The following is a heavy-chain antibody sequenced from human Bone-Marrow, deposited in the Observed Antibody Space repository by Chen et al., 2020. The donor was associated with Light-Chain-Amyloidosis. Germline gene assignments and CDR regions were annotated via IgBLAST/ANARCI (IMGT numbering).Heavy chain of an antibody. V-gene: IGHV3-74*01. CDR1: GFTFSDSW. CDR2: IQGDASGV. J-gene: IGHJ5*01. Sequence: EVQLVESGGGSVQPGGSLRLSCAASGFTFSDSWMHWVRQAPGKGLVWGSHIQGDASGVSYADYVKGRFTISRDNARNTLYLQMNSLRAEDTAVYFCVRDLNEPFTGLYKGWFDSWGRGTQVTVSS. D-gene: IGHD1-1*01. CDR3: VRDLNEPFTGLYKGWFDS.